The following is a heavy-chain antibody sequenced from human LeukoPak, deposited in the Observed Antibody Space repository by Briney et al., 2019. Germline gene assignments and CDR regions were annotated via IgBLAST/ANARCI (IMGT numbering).Heavy chain of an antibody. CDR1: GGSFSGYY. J-gene: IGHJ4*02. CDR3: ARGLGYSYGYDDY. D-gene: IGHD5-18*01. Sequence: SETLSLTCAVYGGSFSGYYWSWIRQPPGKGLEWIGEINHSGSTNYNPSLKSRVTISVDTSKNQFSLKLCSVTAADTAVYYCARGLGYSYGYDDYWGQGTLVTVSS. V-gene: IGHV4-34*01. CDR2: INHSGST.